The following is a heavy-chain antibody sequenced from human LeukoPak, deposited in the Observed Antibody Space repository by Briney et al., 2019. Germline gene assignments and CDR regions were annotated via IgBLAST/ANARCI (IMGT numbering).Heavy chain of an antibody. Sequence: GRSLRLFCAASGFTFSDYYMSCIRHAPGKGREWVSYISSSGSTIYYADSVRGRFTISRDNAKNSLYLQMNSLRAEDTAVYYCAKVMIVASLDAFDIWGQGTMVTVSS. CDR3: AKVMIVASLDAFDI. D-gene: IGHD3-22*01. J-gene: IGHJ3*02. V-gene: IGHV3-11*04. CDR1: GFTFSDYY. CDR2: ISSSGSTI.